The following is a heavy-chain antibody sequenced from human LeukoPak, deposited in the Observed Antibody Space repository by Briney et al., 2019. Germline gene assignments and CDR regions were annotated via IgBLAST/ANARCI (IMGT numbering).Heavy chain of an antibody. D-gene: IGHD6-13*01. CDR1: GFTFSSYA. Sequence: GGSLRLSCAASGFTFSSYAMHWVRQAPGKGLEWVAVISYDGSNKYYADSVKGRFTISRDNSKNTLYLQMNSLRAEDTAVYYCARASAGIATAGTKRSLGYWGQGTLVTVSS. J-gene: IGHJ4*02. V-gene: IGHV3-30-3*01. CDR3: ARASAGIATAGTKRSLGY. CDR2: ISYDGSNK.